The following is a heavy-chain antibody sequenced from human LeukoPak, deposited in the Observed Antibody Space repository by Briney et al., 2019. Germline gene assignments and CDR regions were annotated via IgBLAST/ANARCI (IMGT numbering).Heavy chain of an antibody. CDR3: AKASSSWYYFDY. Sequence: GGSLRLSCAASGFTFSSYGMHWVRQAPGKGLEWVAVISYDGSNKYYADSVKGRFTISRDNSKNTLYLQMNSLRAEDTAVCYCAKASSSWYYFDYWGQGTLVTVSS. J-gene: IGHJ4*02. CDR2: ISYDGSNK. CDR1: GFTFSSYG. V-gene: IGHV3-30*18. D-gene: IGHD6-13*01.